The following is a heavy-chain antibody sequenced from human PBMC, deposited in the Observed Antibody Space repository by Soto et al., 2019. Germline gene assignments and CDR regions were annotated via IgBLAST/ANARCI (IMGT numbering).Heavy chain of an antibody. J-gene: IGHJ4*02. Sequence: GESLKISCKTSGYSFTSNWIGWVRQMPGKGLEWMGIIYPGDFDTRYSPSFQGQVSISADKSISTAYLQWSSLKASDTAMYYCARLARTILGTITLSPSGYFENWGQGTLVTVSS. CDR2: IYPGDFDT. CDR1: GYSFTSNW. V-gene: IGHV5-51*01. D-gene: IGHD3-3*01. CDR3: ARLARTILGTITLSPSGYFEN.